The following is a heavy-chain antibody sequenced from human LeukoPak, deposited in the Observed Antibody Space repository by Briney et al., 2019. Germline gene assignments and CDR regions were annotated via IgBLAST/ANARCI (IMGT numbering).Heavy chain of an antibody. V-gene: IGHV4-39*01. Sequence: SETLSLTCSVSSDSITSSSYLWVWVRQPPGKGLEWIGDIYSNGHISYNPSLKSRAAISVDTSKNQFSLNLSSVTAADTAVYYCARRHYGSGNIDSWGLGTLVTVSS. J-gene: IGHJ4*02. CDR2: IYSNGHI. CDR1: SDSITSSSYL. D-gene: IGHD3-10*01. CDR3: ARRHYGSGNIDS.